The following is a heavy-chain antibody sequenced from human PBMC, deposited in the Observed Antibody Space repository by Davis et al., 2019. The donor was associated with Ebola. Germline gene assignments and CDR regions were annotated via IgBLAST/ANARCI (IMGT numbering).Heavy chain of an antibody. J-gene: IGHJ4*02. Sequence: PSETLSLTCAVSGGSISSGAYSWGWIRQPPGKGLEWIGYIYHSGSTYYNPSLKSRVTISVDTSKNQFSLKLSSVTAADTAVYYCARDNSYSSSWYRGDFDYWGQGTLVTVSS. V-gene: IGHV4-30-2*01. CDR3: ARDNSYSSSWYRGDFDY. CDR1: GGSISSGAYS. CDR2: IYHSGST. D-gene: IGHD6-13*01.